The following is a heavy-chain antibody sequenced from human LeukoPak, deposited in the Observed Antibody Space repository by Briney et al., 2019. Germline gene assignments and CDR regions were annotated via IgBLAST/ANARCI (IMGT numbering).Heavy chain of an antibody. Sequence: GGSLRLSCAASGFTLDDYAMHWVRHAPGKGLEWVSLISGDGGRTYYADSVKGRFTISRDNSKNSLYLQMNSLRTEDTALYYCVKDTDILTGGGFDYWGQGTLVTVSS. CDR2: ISGDGGRT. CDR3: VKDTDILTGGGFDY. CDR1: GFTLDDYA. V-gene: IGHV3-43*02. J-gene: IGHJ4*02. D-gene: IGHD3-9*01.